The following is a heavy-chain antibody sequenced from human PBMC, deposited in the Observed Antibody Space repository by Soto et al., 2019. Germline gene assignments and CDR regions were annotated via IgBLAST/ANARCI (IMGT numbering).Heavy chain of an antibody. D-gene: IGHD5-18*01. CDR2: IYYSGST. V-gene: IGHV4-59*06. CDR1: GGSISSYY. Sequence: PSETLSLTCTVSGGSISSYYWSWIRQHPGKGLEWIGYIYYSGSTYYNPSLKSRVTISVDTSKNQFSLKLSSVTAADTAVYYCASDSYGSLGLDYWGQGTLVTVSS. J-gene: IGHJ4*02. CDR3: ASDSYGSLGLDY.